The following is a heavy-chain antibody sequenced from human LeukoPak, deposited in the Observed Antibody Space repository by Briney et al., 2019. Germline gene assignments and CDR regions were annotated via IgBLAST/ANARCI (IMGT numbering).Heavy chain of an antibody. CDR2: LSGSGDST. Sequence: PGGSLRLSCAASGFTFSNYAMSWVRQAPGKGLEWVSSLSGSGDSTYYAASVKGRFTISRDNSKNTLYLQLNSLRAEDTAVYYCAKRLYDSSGYDYWGQGTLVTVSS. V-gene: IGHV3-23*01. D-gene: IGHD3-22*01. CDR3: AKRLYDSSGYDY. CDR1: GFTFSNYA. J-gene: IGHJ4*02.